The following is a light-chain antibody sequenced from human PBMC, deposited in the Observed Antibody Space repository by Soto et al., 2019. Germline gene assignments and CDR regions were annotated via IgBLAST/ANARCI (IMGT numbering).Light chain of an antibody. Sequence: DIQMTQSPSTLSASVGDRVTITCRASQSINNWLAWYQQKPGKAPKLFIFKASTLESGVPSRFSGSGSGKEFTISISSLQPDDFATYFCQQYESFPRTFGQGTKVEIK. CDR2: KAS. J-gene: IGKJ1*01. V-gene: IGKV1-5*03. CDR3: QQYESFPRT. CDR1: QSINNW.